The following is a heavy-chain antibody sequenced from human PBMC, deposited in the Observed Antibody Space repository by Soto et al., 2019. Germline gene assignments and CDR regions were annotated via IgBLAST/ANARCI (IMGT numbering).Heavy chain of an antibody. CDR1: GFSFSGKNY. CDR2: LYDTDGI. D-gene: IGHD1-1*01. CDR3: ATWLQREHAFDV. Sequence: ESGGGLIQPGGSLRLSCAASGFSFSGKNYLTWVRQAPGKGLEWVSALYDTDGIYYADSVKGRFSVSRDNSKNTFYLQLHSLRPDDTALYFCATWLQREHAFDVWGLGTMVTVSS. V-gene: IGHV3-53*01. J-gene: IGHJ3*01.